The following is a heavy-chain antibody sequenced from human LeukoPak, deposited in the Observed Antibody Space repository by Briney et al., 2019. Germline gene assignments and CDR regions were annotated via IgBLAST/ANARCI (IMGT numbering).Heavy chain of an antibody. V-gene: IGHV3-48*01. CDR3: ARGSYYDFWSGYYDYYYYMDV. J-gene: IGHJ6*03. Sequence: GGSLRLSCTASGFTLSTYSVNWVRQAPGKGLEWVSYTGSSGSTTIYYADSVKGRFTISRDNSKNTLYLQMNSLRAEDTAVYYCARGSYYDFWSGYYDYYYYMDVWGKGTTVTVSS. CDR1: GFTLSTYS. CDR2: TGSSGSTTI. D-gene: IGHD3-3*01.